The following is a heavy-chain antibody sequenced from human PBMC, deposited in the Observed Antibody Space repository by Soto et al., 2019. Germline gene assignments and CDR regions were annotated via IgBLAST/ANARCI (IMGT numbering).Heavy chain of an antibody. D-gene: IGHD2-15*01. CDR3: ARQFRQDIVVVVAATLGAFDI. J-gene: IGHJ3*02. Sequence: GESLKISCKGSGYSFTSYWIGWVRQMPGKGLEWMGIIYPGDSDTRYSPSFQGQVTISADKSISTAYLQWSSLKASDTAMYYCARQFRQDIVVVVAATLGAFDIWGQGTMVTVSS. CDR2: IYPGDSDT. CDR1: GYSFTSYW. V-gene: IGHV5-51*01.